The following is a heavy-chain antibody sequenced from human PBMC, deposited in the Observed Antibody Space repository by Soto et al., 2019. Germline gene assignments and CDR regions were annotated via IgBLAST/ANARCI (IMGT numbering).Heavy chain of an antibody. D-gene: IGHD2-2*02. CDR1: GFAFNNYA. V-gene: IGHV3-23*01. Sequence: DVKLLESGGGVVQPGGSLRLSCAASGFAFNNYAMNGVRQAPGKGLEWVSHISGSGGSTDYAESVKGRFSISKDSVNNTLYLHMSRLRAEDTALYFCAKEGPYINSWSSAGYLQHWGLGTQVTVSS. CDR3: AKEGPYINSWSSAGYLQH. J-gene: IGHJ1*01. CDR2: ISGSGGST.